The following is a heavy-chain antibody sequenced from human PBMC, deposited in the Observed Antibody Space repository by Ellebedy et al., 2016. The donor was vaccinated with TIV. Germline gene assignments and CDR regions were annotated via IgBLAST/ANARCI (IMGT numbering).Heavy chain of an antibody. J-gene: IGHJ4*02. Sequence: PGGSLRLSCAVSGFPFSRYWMSWVRQAPGKALEWVANIKQDGSEKDYVDSVKGRFTISRDNAKNSLYLQMNSLRAEDTAVYYCRIVASDFDYWGQGALVTVSS. CDR1: GFPFSRYW. CDR2: IKQDGSEK. D-gene: IGHD5-12*01. CDR3: RIVASDFDY. V-gene: IGHV3-7*03.